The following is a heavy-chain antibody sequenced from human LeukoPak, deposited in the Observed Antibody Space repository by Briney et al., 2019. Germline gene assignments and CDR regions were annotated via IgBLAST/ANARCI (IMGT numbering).Heavy chain of an antibody. CDR3: ARAARDGYSHFDY. J-gene: IGHJ4*02. CDR1: GYTFTGYY. D-gene: IGHD5-24*01. Sequence: ASVKVSCKASGYTFTGYYMHWVRQAPGQGLEWMGWINPNSGGTNYAQKFQGRVTMTRDTSISTAYMELRSLRSDDTAVYYCARAARDGYSHFDYWGQGTLVTVSS. V-gene: IGHV1-2*02. CDR2: INPNSGGT.